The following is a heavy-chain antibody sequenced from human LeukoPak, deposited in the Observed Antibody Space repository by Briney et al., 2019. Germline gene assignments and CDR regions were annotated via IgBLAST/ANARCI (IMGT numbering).Heavy chain of an antibody. CDR1: GGSMTSYY. V-gene: IGHV4-59*08. CDR2: IYYSGNT. D-gene: IGHD6-13*01. J-gene: IGHJ6*02. Sequence: SETLSLTCTVSGGSMTSYYWSWTRQPPGKGLEWIGYIYYSGNTNYNPSLKSRVTISVDTSKNQFSLRLSSVTAADTAVYYCARLARVAAAGSYSYHSLDVWGQGTTVTVSS. CDR3: ARLARVAAAGSYSYHSLDV.